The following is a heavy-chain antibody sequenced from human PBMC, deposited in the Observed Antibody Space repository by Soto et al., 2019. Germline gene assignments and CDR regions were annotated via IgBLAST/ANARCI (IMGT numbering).Heavy chain of an antibody. V-gene: IGHV4-34*01. CDR3: ARARLRFLEWSYSAKGRFQYNGMDV. D-gene: IGHD3-3*01. CDR1: CGSFSNYY. Sequence: SETLSLTCAVYCGSFSNYYWTWIRQPPGKGLEWIGEINHSGRANYNPSLKSRVTISEDTSKNQFSLKLSSVTAADAAVYYCARARLRFLEWSYSAKGRFQYNGMDVWGQGTTVTVSS. CDR2: INHSGRA. J-gene: IGHJ6*02.